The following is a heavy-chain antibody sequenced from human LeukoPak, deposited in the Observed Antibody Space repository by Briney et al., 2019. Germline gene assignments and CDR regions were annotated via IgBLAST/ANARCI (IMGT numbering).Heavy chain of an antibody. CDR2: ISYDGSNK. J-gene: IGHJ4*02. D-gene: IGHD3-3*01. Sequence: GGSLRLSCAASGFTFSSYGMHWVRQAPGKGLEWVALISYDGSNKYYADSVKGRFTISRDNSKNTLYLQMNSLRAEDTAVYYCAKGYDDFWSGYFDYWGQGTLVTVSS. CDR3: AKGYDDFWSGYFDY. V-gene: IGHV3-30*18. CDR1: GFTFSSYG.